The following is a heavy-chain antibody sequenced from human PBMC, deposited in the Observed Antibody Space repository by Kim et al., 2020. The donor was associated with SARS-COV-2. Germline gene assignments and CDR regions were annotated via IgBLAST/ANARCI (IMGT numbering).Heavy chain of an antibody. CDR3: ARGRAGVVPSPIMGLGPHYDYDALDV. D-gene: IGHD3-3*01. V-gene: IGHV4-34*01. CDR1: VGSFSGYH. J-gene: IGHJ6*02. CDR2: INHSGAT. Sequence: SETLSLTCAVYVGSFSGYHWTWIRQSPGKGLEWIGEINHSGATNYNPSLKSRVAISVDTSKNQFSLKVKSVTAADTAVYFCARGRAGVVPSPIMGLGPHYDYDALDVWGQGTTVSVSS.